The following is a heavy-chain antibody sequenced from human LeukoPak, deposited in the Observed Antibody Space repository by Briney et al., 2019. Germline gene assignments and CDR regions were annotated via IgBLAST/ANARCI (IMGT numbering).Heavy chain of an antibody. CDR3: AGGSSMEV. CDR1: GFTFSNYA. Sequence: GGSLRLSCAASGFTFSNYAMSWVRQAPGKGLEWVSAITGSGGNTYYADSVKGRFTISRDNSKNTVFLQMNSLRVEDTAVYFCAGGSSMEVWGKGTAVTVSS. J-gene: IGHJ6*04. CDR2: ITGSGGNT. D-gene: IGHD1-26*01. V-gene: IGHV3-23*01.